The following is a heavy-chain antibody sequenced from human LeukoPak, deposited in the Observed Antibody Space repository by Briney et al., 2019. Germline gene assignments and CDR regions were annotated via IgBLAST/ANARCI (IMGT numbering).Heavy chain of an antibody. V-gene: IGHV3-30-3*01. CDR1: GFTFSSYA. Sequence: RGSLRLSCAASGFTFSSYAMHWVRQAPGKGLEWVAVISYDGSNKYYADSVKGRFTISRDNSKNTLYLQMNSLRAEDTAVYYCARERAYDFWSGKGYFDYWGQGTLVTVSS. D-gene: IGHD3-3*01. J-gene: IGHJ4*02. CDR3: ARERAYDFWSGKGYFDY. CDR2: ISYDGSNK.